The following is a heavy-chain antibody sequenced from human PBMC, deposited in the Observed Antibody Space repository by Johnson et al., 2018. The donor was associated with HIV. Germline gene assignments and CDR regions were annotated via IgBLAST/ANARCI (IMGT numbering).Heavy chain of an antibody. CDR1: GLSFSNFG. D-gene: IGHD7-27*01. Sequence: QVQLVESGGGVVQPGKSLTLSCVVSGLSFSNFGIHWVRQAPGKGPEWVAVISFDGNLKKYADSVKGRFTISRDNSKNTLYLQMNSLRAEETAGYYCASAWGKAFDIWGQGTMVTVSS. CDR2: ISFDGNLK. J-gene: IGHJ3*02. CDR3: ASAWGKAFDI. V-gene: IGHV3-30*03.